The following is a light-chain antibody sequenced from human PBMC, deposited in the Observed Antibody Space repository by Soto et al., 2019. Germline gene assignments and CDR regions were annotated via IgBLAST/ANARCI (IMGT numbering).Light chain of an antibody. V-gene: IGLV2-8*01. Sequence: QSARTQPPSASGSPGQSVTISCTGTSSDVGAYKYVSWYQQYPGKAPKLMIYEVSKRPSGVPDRFSGSKSGNTASLTVSGLQAEDETDYYCTSYVGSNIWVFGGGTKLTLL. CDR2: EVS. CDR3: TSYVGSNIWV. CDR1: SSDVGAYKY. J-gene: IGLJ3*02.